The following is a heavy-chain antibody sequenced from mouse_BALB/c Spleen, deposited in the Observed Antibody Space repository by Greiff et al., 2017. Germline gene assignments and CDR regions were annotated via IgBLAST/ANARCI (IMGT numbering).Heavy chain of an antibody. J-gene: IGHJ3*01. CDR3: ARGSITTVVAPSFAY. Sequence: EVMLVESGGGLVKPGGSLKLSCAASGFTFSDYYMYWVRQTPEKRLEWVATISDGGSYTYYPDSVKGRFTISRDNAKNNLYLQMSSLKSEDTAMYYCARGSITTVVAPSFAYWGQGTLVTVSA. CDR2: ISDGGSYT. CDR1: GFTFSDYY. V-gene: IGHV5-4*02. D-gene: IGHD1-1*01.